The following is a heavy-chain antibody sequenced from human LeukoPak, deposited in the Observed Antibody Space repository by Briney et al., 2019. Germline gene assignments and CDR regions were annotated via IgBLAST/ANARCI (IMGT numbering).Heavy chain of an antibody. D-gene: IGHD2-21*02. CDR2: ISYDGSNK. CDR1: GFTFSSYA. V-gene: IGHV3-30-3*01. CDR3: ARARQGIVVVTAIPGAFDI. J-gene: IGHJ3*02. Sequence: GGSLRLSCAASGFTFSSYAMHWVRQAPGKGLEWVAVISYDGSNKYYADSVKGRFTISRDNSKNTLYLQMNSLRAEDTAVYYCARARQGIVVVTAIPGAFDIWGQGTMVTVSS.